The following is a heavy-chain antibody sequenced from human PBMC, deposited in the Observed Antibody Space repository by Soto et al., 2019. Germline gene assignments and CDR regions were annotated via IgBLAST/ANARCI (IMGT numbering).Heavy chain of an antibody. CDR2: IYSRGDT. J-gene: IGHJ6*02. CDR1: GGSMRSYY. V-gene: IGHV4-4*07. Sequence: LSLTCSVSGGSMRSYYWNWLRQPAGKGLEWIGRIYSRGDTNYNPSVKSRVTMSVDTSKNEFSLRLNSVTAADTAVYYCAGIGEDVYYGMDVWGQGXTVTVYS. D-gene: IGHD2-21*01. CDR3: AGIGEDVYYGMDV.